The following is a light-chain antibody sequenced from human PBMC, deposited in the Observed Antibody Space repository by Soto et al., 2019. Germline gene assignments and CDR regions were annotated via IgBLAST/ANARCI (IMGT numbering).Light chain of an antibody. CDR1: SSDVGGYNY. V-gene: IGLV2-14*01. Sequence: QSALTHPDYESGYPGQSITISCTGTSSDVGGYNYVSWYQQHPGKAPKLIIYEVSNRPSGVSNRFSGSKSGNTASLTISGLQAEDEADYYCSSYTRSNPYVFGTGTKVSVL. CDR3: SSYTRSNPYV. CDR2: EVS. J-gene: IGLJ1*01.